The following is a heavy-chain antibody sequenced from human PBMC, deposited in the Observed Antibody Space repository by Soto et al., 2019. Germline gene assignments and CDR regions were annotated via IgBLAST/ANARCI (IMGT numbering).Heavy chain of an antibody. J-gene: IGHJ6*03. CDR3: ATGTRGIFGVTATYYYYHIDV. Sequence: SVKVSCKVSGDTFTELSMHWVRQAPGKGLEWMGGFDPEDGERIYAPKFQGRVTMTEDTSTETAYMEVSSLRSEDTAVYYCATGTRGIFGVTATYYYYHIDVWGKGTTVTVSS. V-gene: IGHV1-24*01. CDR1: GDTFTELS. D-gene: IGHD3-3*01. CDR2: FDPEDGER.